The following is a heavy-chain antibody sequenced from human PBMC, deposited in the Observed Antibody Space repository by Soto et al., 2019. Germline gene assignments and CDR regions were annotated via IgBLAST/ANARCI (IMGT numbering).Heavy chain of an antibody. D-gene: IGHD3-22*01. J-gene: IGHJ5*02. CDR3: EGNGYSSDYRGWFDP. CDR1: GFTFSSYS. Sequence: GESLKISCAASGFTFSSYSMNWVRQAPGKGLEWVSYIYSGGTTYYADSEKGRFTISRDNSKNTLYLQMNSMRAEDTTKYNYEGNGYSSDYRGWFDPWGQGTMVTFSS. CDR2: IYSGGTT. V-gene: IGHV3-66*01.